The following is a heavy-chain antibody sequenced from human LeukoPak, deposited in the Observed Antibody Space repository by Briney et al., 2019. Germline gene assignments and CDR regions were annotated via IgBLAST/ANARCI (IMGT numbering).Heavy chain of an antibody. J-gene: IGHJ4*02. CDR2: ISSSSSYI. V-gene: IGHV3-21*01. Sequence: RTGGSLRLSCAASGFTFSSYSMNWVRQAPGKGLEWVSSISSSSSYIYYADSVKGRFTISRDNAKNSLYLQMNSLRAEDTAVYYCARGGLDYYDSSEDYFDYWGQGTLVTDSS. D-gene: IGHD3-22*01. CDR1: GFTFSSYS. CDR3: ARGGLDYYDSSEDYFDY.